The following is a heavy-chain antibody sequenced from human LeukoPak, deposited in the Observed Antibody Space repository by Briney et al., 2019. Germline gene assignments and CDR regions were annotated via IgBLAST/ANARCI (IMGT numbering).Heavy chain of an antibody. J-gene: IGHJ6*03. V-gene: IGHV4-39*02. CDR3: ARDRSRLERRMTYYYYYYMDV. Sequence: SETLSLTCTVSGGSISSSSYYWGWIRQPPGKGLEWIGSIYYSGSTYYNPSLKSRVTISVDTSKNQFSLKLSSVTAADTAVYYCARDRSRLERRMTYYYYYYMDVWGKGTTVTVSS. D-gene: IGHD1-1*01. CDR2: IYYSGST. CDR1: GGSISSSSYY.